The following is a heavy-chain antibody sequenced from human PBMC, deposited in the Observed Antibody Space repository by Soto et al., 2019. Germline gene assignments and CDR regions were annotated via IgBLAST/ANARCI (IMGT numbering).Heavy chain of an antibody. D-gene: IGHD4-17*01. CDR3: ARGASTVKDAFDI. CDR2: IYYSGST. V-gene: IGHV4-59*08. Sequence: QVQLQESGPGLVKPSETLSLTCTVSGGSISSYYWSWIRQPPGKGLEWIGYIYYSGSTNYNPSLRSRFTISVDTSKNQFSLKLSSVTAADTAVYYCARGASTVKDAFDIWGQGTMVTVSS. CDR1: GGSISSYY. J-gene: IGHJ3*02.